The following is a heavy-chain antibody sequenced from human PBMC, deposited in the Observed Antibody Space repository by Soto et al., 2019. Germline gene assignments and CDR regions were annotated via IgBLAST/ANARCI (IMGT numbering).Heavy chain of an antibody. V-gene: IGHV3-23*01. Sequence: EVQLLESGGGLVQPGGSLSFSGAASGFTFNNFALTWVRQPPGKGLEWVSAISGGGDTTSYPDSGKGRFTVSRDGSKNTLYLQMSSLRAEDTALYYCAKGRGGSGSLTPRVDFWGQGTLVTVSS. D-gene: IGHD3-10*01. CDR2: ISGGGDTT. J-gene: IGHJ4*02. CDR3: AKGRGGSGSLTPRVDF. CDR1: GFTFNNFA.